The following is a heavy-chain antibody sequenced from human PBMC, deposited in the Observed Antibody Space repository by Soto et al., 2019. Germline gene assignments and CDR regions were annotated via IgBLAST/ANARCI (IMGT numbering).Heavy chain of an antibody. CDR2: IIPIFGTA. V-gene: IGHV1-69*13. D-gene: IGHD2-15*01. CDR3: ARERHARYCSGGSCYKAFDY. J-gene: IGHJ4*02. CDR1: GGTFSSYA. Sequence: ASVKVSCKASGGTFSSYAISWVRQAPGQGLEWMGGIIPIFGTANYAQKFQGRVTITADESTSTAYMELSSLRSEDTAVYYCARERHARYCSGGSCYKAFDYWGQGTLVTVSS.